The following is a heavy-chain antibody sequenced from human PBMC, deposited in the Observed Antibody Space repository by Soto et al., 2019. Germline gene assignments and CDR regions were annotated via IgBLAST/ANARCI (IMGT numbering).Heavy chain of an antibody. CDR1: GYTFTYRY. D-gene: IGHD6-13*01. CDR2: ITPVNGNT. J-gene: IGHJ4*02. CDR3: ATSGAAADQIDY. V-gene: IGHV1-45*02. Sequence: QMQLVQSGAEVKKTGSSVKVSCKASGYTFTYRYLHWVLQAPGQALEWMGWITPVNGNTNYAQKFQDRVTITRDRSMSTAYMELSSLRSEDTAMYYWATSGAAADQIDYWGQGTLVTVSS.